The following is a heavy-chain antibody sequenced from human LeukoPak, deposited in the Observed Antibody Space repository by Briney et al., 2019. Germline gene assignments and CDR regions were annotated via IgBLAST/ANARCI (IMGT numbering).Heavy chain of an antibody. D-gene: IGHD6-6*01. CDR1: GFTFSSYW. CDR2: INSDGSST. CDR3: AKSIAARPHFQH. J-gene: IGHJ1*01. V-gene: IGHV3-74*01. Sequence: GGSLRLSCAASGFTFSSYWMHWVRQAPGKGLVWVSRINSDGSSTSYADSVKGRFTISRDNSKNTLYLQMNSLRAEDTAVYYCAKSIAARPHFQHWGQGTLVTVSS.